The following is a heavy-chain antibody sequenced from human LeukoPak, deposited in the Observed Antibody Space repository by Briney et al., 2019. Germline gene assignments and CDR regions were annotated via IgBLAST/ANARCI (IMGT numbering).Heavy chain of an antibody. CDR2: IYWNDDK. CDR3: ARHIAVRGEFDY. Sequence: SGPTLVKPTQTLTLTCTFSGISFSNSRVGVGWIRQPPGKALEWLALIYWNDDKRYSSSLKSRLTITKDTSKNQVVLTMTNMDPVDTATYYCARHIAVRGEFDYWGQGTLVTVSS. CDR1: GISFSNSRVG. J-gene: IGHJ4*02. V-gene: IGHV2-5*01. D-gene: IGHD6-6*01.